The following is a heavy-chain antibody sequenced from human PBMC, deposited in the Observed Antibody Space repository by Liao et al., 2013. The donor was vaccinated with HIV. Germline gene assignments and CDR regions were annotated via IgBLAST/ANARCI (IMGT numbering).Heavy chain of an antibody. V-gene: IGHV4-34*01. CDR1: GGSFSGYY. CDR3: ARGFRYCSGGSCYPYYFDY. D-gene: IGHD2-15*01. J-gene: IGHJ4*02. CDR2: INQSGST. Sequence: QVQLQQWGAGLLKPSETLSLTCAVYGGSFSGYYWSWVRQPTGKGLEWIGEINQSGSTNYNPSLKSRVTISVDTSKNQFSLKLSSVTAADTAVYYCARGFRYCSGGSCYPYYFDYWGQGTLVTVSS.